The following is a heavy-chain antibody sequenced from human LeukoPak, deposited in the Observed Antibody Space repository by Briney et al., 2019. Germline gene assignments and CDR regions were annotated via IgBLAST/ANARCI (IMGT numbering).Heavy chain of an antibody. CDR2: IYSGGST. V-gene: IGHV3-66*01. CDR3: AKDRSCSGGSCSSDY. CDR1: GFTVSSNY. J-gene: IGHJ4*02. Sequence: GGSLRLSCAASGFTVSSNYMSWVRQAPGKGLEWVSVIYSGGSTYYADSVKGRFTISRDNSKNTLYLQMNSLRAEDTAVYYCAKDRSCSGGSCSSDYWGQGTLVTVSS. D-gene: IGHD2-15*01.